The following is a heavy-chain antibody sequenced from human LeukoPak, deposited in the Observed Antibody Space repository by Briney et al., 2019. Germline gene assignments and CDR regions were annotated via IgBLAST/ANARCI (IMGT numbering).Heavy chain of an antibody. V-gene: IGHV4-39*01. CDR2: IYYTGST. CDR1: GGSISSGSYY. Sequence: KPSETLSLTCAVSGGSISSGSYYWGWIRQPPGKGLEWIGSIYYTGSTYYNPSLKSRVTISVDTSKNQFSLKLSSVTAADTAVYYCARQGNSDYGDFTRFDYWGQGTLVTVSS. D-gene: IGHD4-17*01. J-gene: IGHJ4*02. CDR3: ARQGNSDYGDFTRFDY.